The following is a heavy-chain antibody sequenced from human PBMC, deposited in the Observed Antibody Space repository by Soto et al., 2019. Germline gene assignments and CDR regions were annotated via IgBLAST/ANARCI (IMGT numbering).Heavy chain of an antibody. CDR2: IYYSGST. J-gene: IGHJ4*02. CDR3: ARHWGRAAAFDY. D-gene: IGHD6-13*01. Sequence: SETLSLTCTFSGSSISSYYWSWVRQPPGKGLEWIGYIYYSGSTNYNPSLKSRVTISVDTSKNQFSLKLSSVTAADTAVYYCARHWGRAAAFDYWGQGTLVTVSS. CDR1: GSSISSYY. V-gene: IGHV4-59*08.